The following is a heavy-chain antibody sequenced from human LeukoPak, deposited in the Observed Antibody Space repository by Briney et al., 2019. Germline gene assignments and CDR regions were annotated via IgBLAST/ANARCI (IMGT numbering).Heavy chain of an antibody. J-gene: IGHJ4*02. CDR2: ISSNGGST. CDR1: GFTFSSYA. CDR3: VKDGDTAMVTFDY. D-gene: IGHD5-18*01. Sequence: GGSLRLSCSASGFTFSSYAMHWDRQAPGKGLEYVSAISSNGGSTYYEDSVKGRFTISRDNSKNTLYLQMSSLRAEDTAVYYCVKDGDTAMVTFDYWGQGTLVTVSS. V-gene: IGHV3-64D*06.